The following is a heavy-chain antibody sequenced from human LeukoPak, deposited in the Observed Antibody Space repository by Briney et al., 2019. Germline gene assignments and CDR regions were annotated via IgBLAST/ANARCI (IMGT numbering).Heavy chain of an antibody. D-gene: IGHD2-2*01. CDR2: INHSGNT. J-gene: IGHJ4*02. V-gene: IGHV4-34*01. CDR1: GESFSGYY. Sequence: SETLSLTCAVYGESFSGYYWSWLRQSPGKGLEWIGEINHSGNTNYKPSLKSRVTISIDTSKNQVSLRFNSVTAADTAVYYCASRRTYCGSGSCYWHYFDSWGQGSPVTVSS. CDR3: ASRRTYCGSGSCYWHYFDS.